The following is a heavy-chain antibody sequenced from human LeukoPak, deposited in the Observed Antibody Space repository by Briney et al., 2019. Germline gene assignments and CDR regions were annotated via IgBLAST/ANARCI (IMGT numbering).Heavy chain of an antibody. V-gene: IGHV2-5*02. CDR3: AHFYCSGGSCYPGDNWFDP. J-gene: IGHJ5*02. CDR1: GFLVRTGGVG. CDR2: IDWDDDK. Sequence: ESGPTLFKPTQILTLTWTFSGFLVRTGGVGGGWIGQPPGKALEWLALIDWDDDKRYSPSLKSRLTITKDTSKNQVVLTMTNMDPVDTATYYCAHFYCSGGSCYPGDNWFDPWGQGTLVTVSS. D-gene: IGHD2-15*01.